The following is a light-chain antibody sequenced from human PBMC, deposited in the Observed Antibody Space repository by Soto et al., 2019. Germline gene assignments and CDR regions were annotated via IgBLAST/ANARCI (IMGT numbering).Light chain of an antibody. Sequence: DIQMTQSPYSLSAAVGDRVTIACRASQNINTYLNWYQQKPGKAPKLLIFAASSLQSGVPSRFSGSGSGTDFTLTISSLQPEDFAIYYCQQSYSIFTFGGGTKVDIK. CDR1: QNINTY. V-gene: IGKV1-39*01. CDR2: AAS. J-gene: IGKJ4*01. CDR3: QQSYSIFT.